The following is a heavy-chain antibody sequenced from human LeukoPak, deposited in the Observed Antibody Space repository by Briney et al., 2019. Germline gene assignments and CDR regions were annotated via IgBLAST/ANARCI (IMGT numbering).Heavy chain of an antibody. J-gene: IGHJ4*02. CDR3: ARGSYGYGGEFDY. D-gene: IGHD5-18*01. Sequence: ASVKVSCKASGYTFTGYYMHWVRQAPGQGLVWMGWINPNSGGTNYAQKFQGRVTMTRDTSISTAYMELSRLRSDDTAVYYCARGSYGYGGEFDYWGQGTLVTVSS. CDR1: GYTFTGYY. CDR2: INPNSGGT. V-gene: IGHV1-2*02.